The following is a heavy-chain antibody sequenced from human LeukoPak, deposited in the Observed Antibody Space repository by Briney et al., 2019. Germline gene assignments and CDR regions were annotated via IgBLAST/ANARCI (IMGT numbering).Heavy chain of an antibody. V-gene: IGHV4-39*07. Sequence: SETLSLTCTVSGGSISSSSYYWGWIRQPPGKGLEWIGSIYYSGSTYYNPSLKSRVTISVDTSKNQFSLKLSSVTAADTAVYYCARELSYYYDSSGGLRGAFDTWGQGTMVTVSS. CDR1: GGSISSSSYY. CDR3: ARELSYYYDSSGGLRGAFDT. J-gene: IGHJ3*02. CDR2: IYYSGST. D-gene: IGHD3-22*01.